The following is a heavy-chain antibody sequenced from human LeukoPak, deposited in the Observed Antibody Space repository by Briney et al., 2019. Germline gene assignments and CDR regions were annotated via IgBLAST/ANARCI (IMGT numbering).Heavy chain of an antibody. CDR2: INAGNGNT. J-gene: IGHJ4*02. CDR3: ARVPRDSSSSGRMNFDY. V-gene: IGHV1-3*01. D-gene: IGHD6-13*01. CDR1: GYTFTSYG. Sequence: ASVKVSCEASGYTFTSYGISWVRQAPGQRLEWMGWINAGNGNTKYSQKFQGRVTITRDTSASTAYMELSSLRSEDTAVYYCARVPRDSSSSGRMNFDYWGQGTLVTVSS.